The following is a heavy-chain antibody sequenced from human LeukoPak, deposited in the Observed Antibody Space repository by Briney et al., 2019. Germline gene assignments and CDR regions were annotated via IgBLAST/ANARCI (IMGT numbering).Heavy chain of an antibody. CDR3: ASSRLRFLEWLSPDDAFDI. V-gene: IGHV4-39*01. Sequence: SEALSLTCTVSGGSISSSSYYWGWIRQPPGKGLEWIGSIYYSGSTYYNPSLKSRVTISVDTSKNQFSLKLSSVTAADTAVYYCASSRLRFLEWLSPDDAFDIWGQGTMVTVSS. J-gene: IGHJ3*02. CDR2: IYYSGST. CDR1: GGSISSSSYY. D-gene: IGHD3-3*01.